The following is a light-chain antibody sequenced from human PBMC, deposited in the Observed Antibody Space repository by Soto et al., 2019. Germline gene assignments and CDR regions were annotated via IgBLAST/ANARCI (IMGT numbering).Light chain of an antibody. Sequence: QSALTQPASVSGSPGQSITISCTGTSSDVGGYNYVSWYQQHPGKAPKLMLYDVSNRPSGVSNRFSGSKSGNTASLTISGLQAEDEADYYCSSYTSSSTPRVFGTGTKVTVL. CDR3: SSYTSSSTPRV. V-gene: IGLV2-14*01. CDR1: SSDVGGYNY. J-gene: IGLJ1*01. CDR2: DVS.